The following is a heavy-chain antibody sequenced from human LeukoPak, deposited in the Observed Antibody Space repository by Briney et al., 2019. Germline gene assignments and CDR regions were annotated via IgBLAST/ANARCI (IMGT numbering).Heavy chain of an antibody. D-gene: IGHD3-16*01. V-gene: IGHV1-69*04. CDR2: IIPILGIA. CDR1: GGTFSSYA. Sequence: SVKVSCKASGGTFSSYAISWVRQAPGQGLEWMGRIIPILGIANYAQKFQGRVTITADKSTSTAYMELSSLRSEDTAVYYCARGRFWGDYYYYYMDVRGKGTTVTVSS. J-gene: IGHJ6*03. CDR3: ARGRFWGDYYYYYMDV.